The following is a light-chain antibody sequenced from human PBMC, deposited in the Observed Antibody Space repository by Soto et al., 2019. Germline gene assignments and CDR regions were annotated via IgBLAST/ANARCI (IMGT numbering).Light chain of an antibody. J-gene: IGLJ1*01. CDR3: CSYAGSSTHYV. Sequence: QSALTQPASVSGSPGQSITISCTGTSSDVGSYNLVSWYQQHPGKAPKLMIYEVSKRPSGVSNRFSGSKSGNTASLTISGLQAEDEADYYCCSYAGSSTHYVFGTGTQLTV. V-gene: IGLV2-23*02. CDR1: SSDVGSYNL. CDR2: EVS.